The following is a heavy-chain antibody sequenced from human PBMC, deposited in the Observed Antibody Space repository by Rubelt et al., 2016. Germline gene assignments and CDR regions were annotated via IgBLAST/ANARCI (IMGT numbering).Heavy chain of an antibody. Sequence: QVQLVQSGAEVKKPGASVKVSCKASGYTFTGYYMHWVRQAPGQGLEWVGRINPSGGSTTYAQKFQGRVTMTRDTSTSTVYMDLSSLRCEDTAVYYCARVGFYYDSGSYVDWGQGTLVTVSS. V-gene: IGHV1-46*01. CDR2: INPSGGST. CDR1: GYTFTGYY. D-gene: IGHD3-10*01. CDR3: ARVGFYYDSGSYVD. J-gene: IGHJ4*02.